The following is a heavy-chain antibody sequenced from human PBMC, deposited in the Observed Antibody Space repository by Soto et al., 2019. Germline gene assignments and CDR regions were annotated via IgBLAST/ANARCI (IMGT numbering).Heavy chain of an antibody. J-gene: IGHJ4*02. CDR2: IYYSGST. D-gene: IGHD3-3*01. CDR1: CGSISSCGYY. Sequence: PSETLSLTCTVSCGSISSCGYYWSWIRQHPGKGLEWIGYIYYSGSTYYNPSLKSRVTISVDTSKNQFSLKLSSVTAADTAVYYCARVDPTIFGVVMCDYWGQGTLVTVSS. V-gene: IGHV4-31*03. CDR3: ARVDPTIFGVVMCDY.